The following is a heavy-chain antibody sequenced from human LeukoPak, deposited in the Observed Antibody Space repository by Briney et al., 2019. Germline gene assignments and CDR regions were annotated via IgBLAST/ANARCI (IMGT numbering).Heavy chain of an antibody. CDR3: ASQYDFWSGYRIGWFDP. V-gene: IGHV1-2*06. CDR2: INPNSGGT. Sequence: ASVKVSCKASGYTFTGYYMHWVRQAPGQGLEWMGRINPNSGGTNYAQKFQGRVTMTWDTSISTAYMELSRLRSDDTAVYYCASQYDFWSGYRIGWFDPWGQGTLVTVSS. D-gene: IGHD3-3*01. CDR1: GYTFTGYY. J-gene: IGHJ5*02.